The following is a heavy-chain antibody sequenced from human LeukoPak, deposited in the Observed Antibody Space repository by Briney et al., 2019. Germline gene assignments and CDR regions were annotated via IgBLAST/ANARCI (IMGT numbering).Heavy chain of an antibody. CDR3: ARGGRGSSWFDN. V-gene: IGHV3-21*01. CDR2: ISSSSSYI. J-gene: IGHJ4*02. D-gene: IGHD6-13*01. CDR1: GFTFSSYS. Sequence: PGGSLRLSCAASGFTFSSYSMNWVRQAPGKGLEWVSSISSSSSYIYYADSVKGRFTISRDNAKNSLYLQMNSLRAEDTAVYYCARGGRGSSWFDNWGQGTLVTVSS.